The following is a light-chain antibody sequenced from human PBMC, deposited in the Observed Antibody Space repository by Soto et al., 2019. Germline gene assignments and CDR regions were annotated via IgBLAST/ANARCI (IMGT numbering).Light chain of an antibody. CDR2: DAS. V-gene: IGKV1-33*01. CDR3: QQYDNLPLT. J-gene: IGKJ3*01. CDR1: QDISNY. Sequence: DIQMTQSPSSLSASVGDRVTITCQASQDISNYLNWYQQKPGKAPKLLIYDASNLETGVPSRFSGSGFGTDFTFTISSLQPEDIATYYCQQYDNLPLTFGPGTKVDIE.